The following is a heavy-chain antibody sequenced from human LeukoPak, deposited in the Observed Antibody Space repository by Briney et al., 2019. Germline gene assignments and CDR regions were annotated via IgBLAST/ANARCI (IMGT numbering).Heavy chain of an antibody. D-gene: IGHD3-9*01. Sequence: PGGSLRLSCAASGFTFSSYGVHWVRQAPGKGLEWVAVISYDGSNKYYADSVKGRFTISRDNSKNTLYLQMNSLRAEDAAVYYCARDIAMPLSRYFDWFPYYYYYYGMDVWGQGTTVTVSS. V-gene: IGHV3-30*03. J-gene: IGHJ6*02. CDR2: ISYDGSNK. CDR1: GFTFSSYG. CDR3: ARDIAMPLSRYFDWFPYYYYYYGMDV.